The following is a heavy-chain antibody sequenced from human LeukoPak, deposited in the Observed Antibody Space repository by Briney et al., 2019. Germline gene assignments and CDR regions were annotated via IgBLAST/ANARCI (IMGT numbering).Heavy chain of an antibody. CDR2: ISYDGSNK. V-gene: IGHV3-30*03. CDR3: SGSYGGSDY. D-gene: IGHD1-26*01. J-gene: IGHJ4*02. Sequence: AGGSLRLSCAASRFTFSSYGMSWVRQAPGKGLEWVAVISYDGSNKYYADSVKGRFTISRDNSKNTLYLQMNSLRAEDTAVYYCSGSYGGSDYWGQGTLVTASS. CDR1: RFTFSSYG.